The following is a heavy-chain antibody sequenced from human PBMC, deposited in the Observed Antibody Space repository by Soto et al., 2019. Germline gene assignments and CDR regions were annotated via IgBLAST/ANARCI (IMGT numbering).Heavy chain of an antibody. V-gene: IGHV1-18*01. CDR2: ISAYNGNT. J-gene: IGHJ3*02. D-gene: IGHD6-19*01. CDR1: GYTFTSYG. Sequence: QVQLVQSGAEVKKPGASVKVSCKASGYTFTSYGISWVRQAPGQGLEWMGWISAYNGNTNYAQKLQGRVTMTTDTPTSTAYMELRSLRSDDTAVYYCAVPRRRSIAVAGIAPNDAFDIWGQGTMVTVSS. CDR3: AVPRRRSIAVAGIAPNDAFDI.